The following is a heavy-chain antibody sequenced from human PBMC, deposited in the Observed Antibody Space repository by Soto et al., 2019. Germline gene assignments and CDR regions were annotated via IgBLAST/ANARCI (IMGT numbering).Heavy chain of an antibody. V-gene: IGHV3-48*01. D-gene: IGHD3-3*01. CDR1: GFTFSSYS. CDR2: ISSSSSTI. J-gene: IGHJ5*02. Sequence: EVQLVESGGGLVQPGGSLRLSCAAPGFTFSSYSMNWVRQAPGKGLEWVSYISSSSSTIYYADSVKGRFTISRDNAKNSLYLQMNSLRAEDTAVYYCARGRITIFGVVIPNNWFDPWGQGTLVTVSS. CDR3: ARGRITIFGVVIPNNWFDP.